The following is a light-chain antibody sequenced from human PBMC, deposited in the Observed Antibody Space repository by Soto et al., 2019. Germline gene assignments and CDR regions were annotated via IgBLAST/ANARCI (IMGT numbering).Light chain of an antibody. J-gene: IGKJ1*01. CDR1: QSVSSSY. CDR2: GAS. V-gene: IGKV3-20*01. CDR3: QQYGRSPWT. Sequence: EVVLTQSPDTLSLSPGERATLSCRASQSVSSSYLAWYQQKPGQAPGLLIYGASSRATGIPDRFSGSGSGTDFTLTISRLEPEDFAVYYCQQYGRSPWTFGQGTKVDIK.